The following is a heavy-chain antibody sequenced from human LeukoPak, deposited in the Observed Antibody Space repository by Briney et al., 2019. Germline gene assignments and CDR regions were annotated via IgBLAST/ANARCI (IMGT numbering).Heavy chain of an antibody. Sequence: ASVKVSCKASGYTFTSYGIIWVRQAPGQGLEWMGWISAYNGSTNYAQKLQGRVTMTTDTSTSTAYMELRSLRSDDTAVYYCARDPSYSSSLDYYGMDVWGQGTTVTVSS. D-gene: IGHD6-6*01. CDR1: GYTFTSYG. V-gene: IGHV1-18*01. CDR3: ARDPSYSSSLDYYGMDV. J-gene: IGHJ6*02. CDR2: ISAYNGST.